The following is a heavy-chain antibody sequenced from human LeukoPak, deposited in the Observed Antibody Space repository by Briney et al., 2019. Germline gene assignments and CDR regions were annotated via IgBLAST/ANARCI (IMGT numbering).Heavy chain of an antibody. Sequence: GGSLRLSCAASGLIFSSFWMSWVRQAPGKGLEWVANIKRDGSEKYYVDSVKGRFTISRDNAKNSLYLQMNSLRVEDTAVYYCGRGGYYYDGGYWGQGTLVTVSS. CDR1: GLIFSSFW. CDR2: IKRDGSEK. D-gene: IGHD3-22*01. J-gene: IGHJ1*01. CDR3: GRGGYYYDGGY. V-gene: IGHV3-7*04.